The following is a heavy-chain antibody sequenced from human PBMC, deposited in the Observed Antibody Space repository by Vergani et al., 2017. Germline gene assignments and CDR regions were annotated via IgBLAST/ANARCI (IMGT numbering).Heavy chain of an antibody. V-gene: IGHV3-9*01. CDR3: ATDISDSSGYYHAFDI. J-gene: IGHJ3*02. CDR1: GFTFDDYA. Sequence: EVQLVESGGGLAQPGRSLRLSCAASGFTFDDYAMHWVRQAPGKGLEWVSGISWNSGSIGYADSVKGRFTISRDNAKNSLYLQMNSLRAEDTALYYCATDISDSSGYYHAFDIWGQGTMVTVSS. CDR2: ISWNSGSI. D-gene: IGHD3-22*01.